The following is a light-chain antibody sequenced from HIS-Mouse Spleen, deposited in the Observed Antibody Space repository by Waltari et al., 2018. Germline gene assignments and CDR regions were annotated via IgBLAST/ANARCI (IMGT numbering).Light chain of an antibody. CDR1: SLRSYY. Sequence: SSELTQDPAVSVALGQTVRITCQGDSLRSYYASWYQQKPGQAPVLVIYGTNNRPSAIPDRFSGSRSGNTASLTIPGAQAEDEADYYCNSRDSSGNHVVFGGGTKLTVL. CDR2: GTN. CDR3: NSRDSSGNHVV. J-gene: IGLJ2*01. V-gene: IGLV3-19*01.